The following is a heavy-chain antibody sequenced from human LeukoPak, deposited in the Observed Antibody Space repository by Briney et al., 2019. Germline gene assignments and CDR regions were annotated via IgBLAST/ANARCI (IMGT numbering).Heavy chain of an antibody. CDR1: GFTFSSYT. Sequence: GGSLRLSCAASGFTFSSYTMNWVRQAPGKGPEWVSSITSSSSYIYYADSVKGRFTISRDNARNSLYLQMNSLRVEDTAFYYCARDRWFGESLPAHFEYWGQGTLVTVSS. J-gene: IGHJ4*02. CDR3: ARDRWFGESLPAHFEY. CDR2: ITSSSSYI. D-gene: IGHD3-10*01. V-gene: IGHV3-21*01.